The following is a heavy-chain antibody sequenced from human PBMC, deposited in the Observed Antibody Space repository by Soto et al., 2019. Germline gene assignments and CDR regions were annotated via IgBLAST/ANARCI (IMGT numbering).Heavy chain of an antibody. Sequence: PSETLSLTCTVSGDSISSHYWSWIRQSPGKGLEWIGYIHFTGATLYNPSLESRVTVSLDTSKTHFSLKLSSVTAADTAVYYCARHEGASFDSWGQGTLVTVSS. V-gene: IGHV4-59*08. CDR2: IHFTGAT. CDR1: GDSISSHY. CDR3: ARHEGASFDS. J-gene: IGHJ4*02.